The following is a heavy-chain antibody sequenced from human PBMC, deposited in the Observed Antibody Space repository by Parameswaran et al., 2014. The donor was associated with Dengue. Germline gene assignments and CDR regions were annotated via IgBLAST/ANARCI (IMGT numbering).Heavy chain of an antibody. V-gene: IGHV4-34*01. J-gene: IGHJ4*02. D-gene: IGHD6-19*01. CDR2: INHSGST. Sequence: RWIRQPPGKGLEWIGEINHSGSTDYNPSLKSRVTISVDTSKNQFSLKLSSVTAADTAVYYCARGLFRGLYSSNLYYFDYWGQGTLVTVSS. CDR3: ARGLFRGLYSSNLYYFDY.